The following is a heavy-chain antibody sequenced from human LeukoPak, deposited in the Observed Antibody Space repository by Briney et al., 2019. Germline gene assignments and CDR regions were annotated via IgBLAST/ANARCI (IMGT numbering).Heavy chain of an antibody. J-gene: IGHJ6*02. Sequence: GGSLRLSCAASGLTFSSYAMSWVRQAPGKGLEWVSAISGSGGSTYYAGSVKGRFTISRDNSKNTLYLQMNSLRAEDTAVYYCAKGISTSSWFGASYFDLDVRGQGTTVTVSS. CDR2: ISGSGGST. D-gene: IGHD6-13*01. CDR3: AKGISTSSWFGASYFDLDV. V-gene: IGHV3-23*01. CDR1: GLTFSSYA.